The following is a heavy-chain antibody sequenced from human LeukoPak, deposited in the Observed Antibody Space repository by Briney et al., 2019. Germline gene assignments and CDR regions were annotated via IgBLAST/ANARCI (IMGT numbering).Heavy chain of an antibody. J-gene: IGHJ4*02. Sequence: GGSLRLSCAASGFTFSSYGMSWVRQAPGKGLEWVSAISGSGGSTYYADSVKGRFTISRDNSKNTLYLQMNSLRAEDTAVYYCAKKHATYYYDSSGYLAWGQGTLVTVSS. V-gene: IGHV3-23*01. D-gene: IGHD3-22*01. CDR2: ISGSGGST. CDR1: GFTFSSYG. CDR3: AKKHATYYYDSSGYLA.